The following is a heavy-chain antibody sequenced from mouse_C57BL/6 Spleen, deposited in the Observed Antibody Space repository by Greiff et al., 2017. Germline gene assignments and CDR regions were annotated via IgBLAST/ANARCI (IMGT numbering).Heavy chain of an antibody. Sequence: VKLMESGAELVRPGASVTLSCKASGYTFTDYEMHWVKQTPVHGLEWIGAIDPETGGTAYNQKFKGKAILTADKSSSTAYMELRSLTSEDSAVYYCTRVNYYGSSYSAWFAYWGHGTLVTVSA. V-gene: IGHV1-15*01. D-gene: IGHD1-1*01. CDR3: TRVNYYGSSYSAWFAY. J-gene: IGHJ3*01. CDR2: IDPETGGT. CDR1: GYTFTDYE.